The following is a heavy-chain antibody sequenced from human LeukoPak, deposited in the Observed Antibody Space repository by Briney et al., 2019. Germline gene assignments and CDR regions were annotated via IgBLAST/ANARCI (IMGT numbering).Heavy chain of an antibody. D-gene: IGHD3-22*01. CDR1: GFTFSSYT. J-gene: IGHJ4*02. CDR2: ISSSSSYI. V-gene: IGHV3-21*01. Sequence: PGGSLRLSCAASGFTFSSYTMNWVRQAPGKGLEWLSSISSSSSYIYYADSVKGRFTISRDNAKKSLYLQMNSLRAEDTAVYYCARAYFSDSSGYYFAKVEFDSWGQGTLVTVSS. CDR3: ARAYFSDSSGYYFAKVEFDS.